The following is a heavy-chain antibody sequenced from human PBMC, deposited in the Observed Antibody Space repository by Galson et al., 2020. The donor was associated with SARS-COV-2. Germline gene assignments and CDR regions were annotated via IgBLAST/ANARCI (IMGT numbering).Heavy chain of an antibody. J-gene: IGHJ4*02. Sequence: GGSLRLSCAASGFTFNTYAMSWVRQAPGKGLEWVSVISGSGASTYYAGSVKGRFTISRDNSKNTLYLHMNSLRGEDTAVYFCAKVSPSGYYSDISGYSPFDSWGQGTLVTVSS. CDR1: GFTFNTYA. CDR2: ISGSGAST. V-gene: IGHV3-23*01. CDR3: AKVSPSGYYSDISGYSPFDS. D-gene: IGHD3-22*01.